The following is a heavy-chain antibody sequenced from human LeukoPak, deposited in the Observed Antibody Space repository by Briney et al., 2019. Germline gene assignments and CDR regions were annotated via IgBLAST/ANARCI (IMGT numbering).Heavy chain of an antibody. Sequence: SETLSLTCTVSGGSVSSHYWSWIRQPPGKGLEWIGYVYHSETTSYNPSLKSRVTISLDTSKSQFSLRLTSLTAADTAVYYCARGSYGSGSYGWFDPWGQGALVTVST. V-gene: IGHV4-59*02. J-gene: IGHJ5*02. D-gene: IGHD3-10*01. CDR3: ARGSYGSGSYGWFDP. CDR2: VYHSETT. CDR1: GGSVSSHY.